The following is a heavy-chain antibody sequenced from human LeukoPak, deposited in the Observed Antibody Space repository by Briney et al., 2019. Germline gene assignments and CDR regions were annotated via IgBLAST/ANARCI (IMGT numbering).Heavy chain of an antibody. D-gene: IGHD3-10*01. CDR1: GFTSSNAW. J-gene: IGHJ4*02. CDR2: IWYDGSNK. Sequence: PGGSLRLSCAASGFTSSNAWMSWVRQAPGKGLEWVAVIWYDGSNKYYADSVKGRFTISRDNSKNTLYLQMNSLRAEDTAVYYCARNERYYYGSGSCDYWGQGTLVTVSS. CDR3: ARNERYYYGSGSCDY. V-gene: IGHV3-33*08.